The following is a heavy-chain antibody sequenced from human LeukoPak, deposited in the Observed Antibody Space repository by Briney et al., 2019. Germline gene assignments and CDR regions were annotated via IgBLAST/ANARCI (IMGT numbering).Heavy chain of an antibody. CDR3: ARHSAAGTLDAFDI. D-gene: IGHD6-13*01. CDR2: IYYSGST. V-gene: IGHV4-59*08. Sequence: SETLSLTCTVSGGSISSYYWSWIRQPPGKGLEWIGYIYYSGSTNYNPSLKSRVTISVDTSKNQFSLKLSSVTAADTAVYYCARHSAAGTLDAFDIWGQGTMDTVSS. CDR1: GGSISSYY. J-gene: IGHJ3*02.